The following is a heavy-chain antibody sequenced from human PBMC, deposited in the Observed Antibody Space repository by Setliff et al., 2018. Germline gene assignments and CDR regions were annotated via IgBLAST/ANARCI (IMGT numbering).Heavy chain of an antibody. CDR1: GGSVKSHY. CDR3: ARDRTYYASGTYTRWFDY. D-gene: IGHD3-10*01. J-gene: IGHJ4*02. CDR2: VFYSGDT. V-gene: IGHV4-59*02. Sequence: NPSETLSLTCTVSGGSVKSHYWSWIRQTPEKGLEWIGFVFYSGDTRYNPSLKSRVTMSVDTSMNQFSLNLNSVTAADTAAYYCARDRTYYASGTYTRWFDYWGQGSLVTVSS.